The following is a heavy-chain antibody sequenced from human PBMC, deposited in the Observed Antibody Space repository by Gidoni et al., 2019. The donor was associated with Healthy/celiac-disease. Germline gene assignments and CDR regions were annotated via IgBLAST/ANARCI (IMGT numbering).Heavy chain of an antibody. CDR3: ASSLDSSGIKDAFDI. J-gene: IGHJ3*02. V-gene: IGHV3-33*01. CDR1: GFTFRSYG. CDR2: IWYDGSNK. Sequence: QVQLVESGGGVVQPGRSLILSCAASGFTFRSYGMHWVRQAPGKGLEWVAVIWYDGSNKYYADSVKGRFTISRDNSKNTLYLQMNSLRAEDTAVYYCASSLDSSGIKDAFDIWGQGTMVTVSS. D-gene: IGHD3-22*01.